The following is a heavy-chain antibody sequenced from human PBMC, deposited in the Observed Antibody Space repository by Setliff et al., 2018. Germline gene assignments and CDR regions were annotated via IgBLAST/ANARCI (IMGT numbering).Heavy chain of an antibody. J-gene: IGHJ4*02. CDR3: ARINFYVSSGYYYAPDF. CDR1: GYTFTDSL. V-gene: IGHV1-18*01. Sequence: ASVKVSCKTSGYTFTDSLISWVRQAPGQGLEWMGWINNYNMNTNYPQKFLGRVTMTTDTSTSTAYMELRSLRPDDTAVYYCARINFYVSSGYYYAPDFWGQGTLVTVSS. D-gene: IGHD3-22*01. CDR2: INNYNMNT.